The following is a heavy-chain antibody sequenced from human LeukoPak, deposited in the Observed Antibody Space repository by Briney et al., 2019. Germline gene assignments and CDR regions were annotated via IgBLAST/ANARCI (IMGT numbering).Heavy chain of an antibody. D-gene: IGHD2-15*01. J-gene: IGHJ1*01. Sequence: SETLSLTCTVSGGSISSYYWSWIRQPPGKGLEWIGYIYYSGSTNYNPSLKSRVTISVDTSKNQFSLKLTSVTAADTAVYYCAREDYCSGGSCYSGYFQHWGQGTLVTVSS. CDR3: AREDYCSGGSCYSGYFQH. CDR2: IYYSGST. V-gene: IGHV4-59*12. CDR1: GGSISSYY.